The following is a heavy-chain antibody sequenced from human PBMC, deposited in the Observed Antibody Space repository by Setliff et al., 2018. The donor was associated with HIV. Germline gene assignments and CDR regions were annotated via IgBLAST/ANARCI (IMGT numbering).Heavy chain of an antibody. J-gene: IGHJ5*02. CDR1: GYTFTAYY. D-gene: IGHD1-1*01. V-gene: IGHV1-2*06. Sequence: GASVKVSCKASGYTFTAYYIHWVRQAPGHGLQLMGRIEPSSGGTNYIQKFQGRVTITRDTPIYTVSLNLTSLTAADTAVYYCAVTTMSHDLWGPGTLVTVSS. CDR3: AVTTMSHDL. CDR2: IEPSSGGT.